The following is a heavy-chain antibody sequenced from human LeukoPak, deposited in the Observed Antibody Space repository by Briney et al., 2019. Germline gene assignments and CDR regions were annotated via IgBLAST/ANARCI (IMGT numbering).Heavy chain of an antibody. CDR3: ARSPSSTRPFDI. J-gene: IGHJ3*02. Sequence: SETLSLTCTVSGGSISSYYWSWIRQPPGKGLEWIGYIYTSGSTNYNPSLKSRVTISVDTSKNQFSLKLSSVTAADTAVYYCARSPSSTRPFDIWGQGTMVTVSS. D-gene: IGHD6-6*01. V-gene: IGHV4-4*09. CDR2: IYTSGST. CDR1: GGSISSYY.